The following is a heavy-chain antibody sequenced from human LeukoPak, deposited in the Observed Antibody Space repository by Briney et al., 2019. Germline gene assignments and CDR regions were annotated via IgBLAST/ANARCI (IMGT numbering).Heavy chain of an antibody. CDR3: ARGGLTSLTQYYYYGMDV. J-gene: IGHJ6*02. V-gene: IGHV3-23*01. D-gene: IGHD3-9*01. CDR1: GFTFITYA. CDR2: ISGSGGST. Sequence: PGGSLRLSCAASGFTFITYAMSWVRQAPGKGLEWVSTISGSGGSTYYADSVRGRFTISRDNSKNTLYLQMNSLRAEDTAVYYCARGGLTSLTQYYYYGMDVWGQGTTVTVSS.